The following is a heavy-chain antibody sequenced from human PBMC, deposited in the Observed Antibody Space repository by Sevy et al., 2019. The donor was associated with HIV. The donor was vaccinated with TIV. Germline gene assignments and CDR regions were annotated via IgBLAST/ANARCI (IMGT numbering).Heavy chain of an antibody. CDR3: AREGDTVLVPTAVDAFDF. CDR2: IKTDGSNR. J-gene: IGHJ3*01. CDR1: GFTFSNYW. Sequence: GGSLRLSCAASGFTFSNYWMHWVRLAPGKGLVWVSRIKTDGSNRDSADSVKGRFFISRDNAKNLLYLQMNSLRAEDTAVYYCAREGDTVLVPTAVDAFDFWGQGTMVTVSS. D-gene: IGHD2-2*01. V-gene: IGHV3-74*01.